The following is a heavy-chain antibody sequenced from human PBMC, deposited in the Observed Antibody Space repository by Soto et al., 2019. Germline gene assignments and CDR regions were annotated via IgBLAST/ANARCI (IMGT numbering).Heavy chain of an antibody. CDR3: ARVVVPAATTN. V-gene: IGHV4-39*01. CDR1: GGSISSSSYY. J-gene: IGHJ4*02. D-gene: IGHD2-2*01. Sequence: PSETLSLTCTVSGGSISSSSYYWGWIRQPPGKGLEWIGSIYYSGSTYYNPSLKSRVTISVDTSKNQFSLKLSSVTAADTAVYYCARVVVPAATTNWGQGTLVTVS. CDR2: IYYSGST.